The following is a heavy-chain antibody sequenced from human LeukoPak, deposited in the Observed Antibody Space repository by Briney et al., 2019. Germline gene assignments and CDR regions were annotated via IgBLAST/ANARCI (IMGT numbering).Heavy chain of an antibody. CDR1: GFTFSNYA. CDR3: AKGGSSWSYYFDY. D-gene: IGHD6-13*01. CDR2: ISASAGTT. V-gene: IGHV3-23*01. J-gene: IGHJ4*02. Sequence: GGSLRLSCAASGFTFSNYAMSWVRQDPGKGLEWVSAISASAGTTYYADSVKGRFTISRDNSKNTLYLQMNSLRVDDTALYYCAKGGSSWSYYFDYWGQGTLVTVSS.